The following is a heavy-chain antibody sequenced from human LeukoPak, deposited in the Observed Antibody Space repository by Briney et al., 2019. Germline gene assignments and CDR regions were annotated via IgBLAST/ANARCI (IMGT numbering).Heavy chain of an antibody. CDR1: GFTFSDYY. V-gene: IGHV3-11*06. D-gene: IGHD1-7*01. CDR3: ARDQGTTEAFDI. Sequence: GGSLRLSCAASGFTFSDYYMSWIRQAPGKGLEWVSSISSSSSYIYYADSVKGRFTISRDNAKNSLYPQMNSLRAEDTAVYYCARDQGTTEAFDIWGQGTMVTVSS. CDR2: ISSSSSYI. J-gene: IGHJ3*02.